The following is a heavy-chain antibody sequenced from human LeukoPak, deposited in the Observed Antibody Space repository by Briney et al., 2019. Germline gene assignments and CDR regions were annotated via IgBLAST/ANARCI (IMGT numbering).Heavy chain of an antibody. D-gene: IGHD4-17*01. CDR2: IKQDGSEK. CDR1: GFTFSSYW. Sequence: GGSLRLSCAASGFTFSSYWMTWVRQAPGKGLEWVADIKQDGSEKYYVDSVKGRFTISRDNAKNSLYLQMNSLRAEDTAVYCCARGSSTGDYWGQGTLVTVSS. CDR3: ARGSSTGDY. V-gene: IGHV3-7*01. J-gene: IGHJ4*02.